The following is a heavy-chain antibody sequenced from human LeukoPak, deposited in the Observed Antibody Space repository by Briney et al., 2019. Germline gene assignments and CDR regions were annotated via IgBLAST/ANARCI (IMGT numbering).Heavy chain of an antibody. Sequence: GGSLRLSCAASGFTFSSYAMSWVRQAPGKGLEWVSAISGSGGSTYYADSVKGRFTISRDNSKNTLYLQMNSLRAEDTAVYYCAKDLGRIQRITIFGVVPIYGMDVWGQGTTVTVSS. CDR1: GFTFSSYA. CDR2: ISGSGGST. V-gene: IGHV3-23*01. J-gene: IGHJ6*02. D-gene: IGHD3-3*01. CDR3: AKDLGRIQRITIFGVVPIYGMDV.